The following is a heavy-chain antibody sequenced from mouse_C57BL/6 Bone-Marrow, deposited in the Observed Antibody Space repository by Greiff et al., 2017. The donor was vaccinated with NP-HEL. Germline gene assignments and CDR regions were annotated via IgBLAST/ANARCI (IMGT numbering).Heavy chain of an antibody. D-gene: IGHD1-1*01. CDR3: ARYPYYYGRYYYAMDY. V-gene: IGHV7-3*01. CDR1: GFTFTDYY. J-gene: IGHJ4*01. CDR2: IRNKANGYTT. Sequence: EVMLVESGGGLVQPGGSLSLSCAASGFTFTDYYMSWVRQPPGKALEWLGFIRNKANGYTTEYSASVKGRFTISRDNSQSILYLQMNALRAEDSATYYCARYPYYYGRYYYAMDYWGQGTSVTVSS.